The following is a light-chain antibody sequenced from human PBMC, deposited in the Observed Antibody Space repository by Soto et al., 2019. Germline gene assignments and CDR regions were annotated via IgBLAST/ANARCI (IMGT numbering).Light chain of an antibody. CDR1: QSVGSY. Sequence: EIVLTQSQATLSLSPGERATLSCRASQSVGSYLAWYQQKPGQAPRLLIYDASSRATGIPARFSGSGSGTDFTLTISSLEPEDFAVYYCQQRSNWPLTFGGGTKVDIK. CDR2: DAS. J-gene: IGKJ4*01. V-gene: IGKV3-11*01. CDR3: QQRSNWPLT.